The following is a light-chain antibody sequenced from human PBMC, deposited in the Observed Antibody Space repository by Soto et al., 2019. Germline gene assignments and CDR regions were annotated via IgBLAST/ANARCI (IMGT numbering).Light chain of an antibody. Sequence: EIVLTQSPGTLSLSPGERATLSCRASQRVSSNYLAWYQHKPGQAPRLLIYGASNRATGIPDRFSGSGSGTDFTLTISRLEPEDFAVYYCQDYGSSRTFGQGTKVDIK. CDR3: QDYGSSRT. CDR1: QRVSSNY. V-gene: IGKV3-20*01. J-gene: IGKJ1*01. CDR2: GAS.